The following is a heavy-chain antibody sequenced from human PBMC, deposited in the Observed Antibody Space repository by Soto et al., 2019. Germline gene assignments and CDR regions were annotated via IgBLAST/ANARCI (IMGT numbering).Heavy chain of an antibody. CDR3: ARGSLTYYDILTGPDISQPHYGMDV. V-gene: IGHV1-18*01. Sequence: ASVKVSCKASGYTFTSYGISWVRQAPGQGLEWMGWISAYNGNTNYAQKLQGRVTMTTDTSTSTAYMELRSLRSDDTAVYYCARGSLTYYDILTGPDISQPHYGMDVWGQGTTVTVSS. D-gene: IGHD3-9*01. CDR2: ISAYNGNT. CDR1: GYTFTSYG. J-gene: IGHJ6*02.